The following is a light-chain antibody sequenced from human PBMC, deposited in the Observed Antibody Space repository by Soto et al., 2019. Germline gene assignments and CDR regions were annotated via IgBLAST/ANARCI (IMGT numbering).Light chain of an antibody. CDR3: AAWDDSLNGYV. V-gene: IGLV1-44*01. CDR1: SSNIGTYR. CDR2: SDN. J-gene: IGLJ1*01. Sequence: QSVLTQPPSASGTPGQRVTISCSGSSSNIGTYRVSWYQHFPGTAPRLLIYSDNQRPSGVPDRFSASKSGASASLAISGLQSEDEASFYCAAWDDSLNGYVFGTGTKVNVL.